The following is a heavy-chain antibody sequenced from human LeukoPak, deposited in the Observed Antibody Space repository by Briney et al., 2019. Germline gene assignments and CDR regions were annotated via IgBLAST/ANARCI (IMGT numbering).Heavy chain of an antibody. CDR1: GYTFTDYY. CDR2: INPDSGGT. J-gene: IGHJ4*02. CDR3: ARANYKLPIY. Sequence: ASEKVSCKSTGYTFTDYYMHWVRPAPGQGLAWMGWINPDSGGTNYAKKFQGRAILTSDTSNSTAYMELSRLRSNDTAVYYCARANYKLPIYWGQGTLVTVSS. D-gene: IGHD5-24*01. V-gene: IGHV1-2*02.